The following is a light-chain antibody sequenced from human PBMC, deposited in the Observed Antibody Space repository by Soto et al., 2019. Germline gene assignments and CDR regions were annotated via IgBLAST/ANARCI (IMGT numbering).Light chain of an antibody. CDR1: KSDVGDYNY. J-gene: IGLJ2*01. V-gene: IGLV2-14*01. CDR2: DVT. Sequence: QSVLTQPASVSGSPGQSITISCTGTKSDVGDYNYVSWYQQHPGKAPKLMIYDVTNRPSGVSNRFSGSKSGNTASLTISGLQAEDEANYYCTSYTITSTNVLFGGGTTLTVL. CDR3: TSYTITSTNVL.